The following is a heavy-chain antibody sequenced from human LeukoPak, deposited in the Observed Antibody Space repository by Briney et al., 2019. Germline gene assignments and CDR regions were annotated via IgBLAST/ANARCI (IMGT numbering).Heavy chain of an antibody. CDR2: ISAYNGNT. CDR1: GYTFTSYG. CDR3: ARDFDSYGSHTGYFDWLLSHSFDY. Sequence: ASVKVSCKASGYTFTSYGVSWVRQAPGQGLEWMGRISAYNGNTNYAQKLQGRVTMTTDTSTSTAYMELRSLRSDDTAVYYCARDFDSYGSHTGYFDWLLSHSFDYWGQGTLVTVSS. J-gene: IGHJ4*02. D-gene: IGHD3-9*01. V-gene: IGHV1-18*01.